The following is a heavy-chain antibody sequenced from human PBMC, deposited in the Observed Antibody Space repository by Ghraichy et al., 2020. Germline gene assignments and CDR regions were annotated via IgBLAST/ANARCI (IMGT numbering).Heavy chain of an antibody. J-gene: IGHJ4*02. V-gene: IGHV3-7*03. CDR3: ASGGHIDY. Sequence: GASLRLSCAASGFTFSAYWMSWVRQAPGKGLEWVANINEDGSEKYYVDSVKGRFTISRDNAKNFVYLQMNSLRDEDTAVYYCASGGHIDYCGQGTPVTVSS. CDR1: GFTFSAYW. CDR2: INEDGSEK. D-gene: IGHD3-16*01.